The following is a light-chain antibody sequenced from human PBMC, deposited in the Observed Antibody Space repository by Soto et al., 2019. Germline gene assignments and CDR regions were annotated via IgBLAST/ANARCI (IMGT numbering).Light chain of an antibody. CDR1: ESVNNSY. Sequence: VLTQCPGTHSWSPGQRPTLSWRASESVNNSYFTWYQPTPDQAPTLPIDGSTNQATVNPDTLTASGSATDFSLTIGNLEPEDFAVYYCQQYGSSPLPFGPVTIVDIK. V-gene: IGKV3-20*01. CDR2: GST. CDR3: QQYGSSPLP. J-gene: IGKJ3*01.